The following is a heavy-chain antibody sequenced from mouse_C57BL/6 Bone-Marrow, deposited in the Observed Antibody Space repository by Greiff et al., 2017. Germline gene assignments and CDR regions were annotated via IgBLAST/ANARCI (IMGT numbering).Heavy chain of an antibody. CDR1: GFSLTSYG. Sequence: QVQLKQSGPGLVQPSQSLSITCTVSGFSLTSYGVHWVRQPPGKGLEWLGVIWSGGSTDYNAAFISRLSISKDNSKSQVFFKMNSLQADDTAIYYCAKGYFVTTARDYAMDYWGQGTSVTVSS. CDR2: IWSGGST. D-gene: IGHD1-1*01. V-gene: IGHV2-4*01. J-gene: IGHJ4*01. CDR3: AKGYFVTTARDYAMDY.